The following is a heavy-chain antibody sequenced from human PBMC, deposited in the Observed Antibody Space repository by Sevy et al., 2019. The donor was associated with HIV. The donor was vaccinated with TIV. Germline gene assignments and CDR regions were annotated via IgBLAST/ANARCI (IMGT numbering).Heavy chain of an antibody. CDR3: AKDQGDYYDSSGYYYYGYYYGMDV. CDR2: ISYDGSNK. J-gene: IGHJ6*02. D-gene: IGHD3-22*01. Sequence: GGSLRLSCAASGFTFSSYGMHWVRQAPGKGLEWVAVISYDGSNKYYADSVKGRFTISRENSKNKLYLQMNSLRAEDTAEYYWAKDQGDYYDSSGYYYYGYYYGMDVWGQGTMVTVSS. CDR1: GFTFSSYG. V-gene: IGHV3-30*18.